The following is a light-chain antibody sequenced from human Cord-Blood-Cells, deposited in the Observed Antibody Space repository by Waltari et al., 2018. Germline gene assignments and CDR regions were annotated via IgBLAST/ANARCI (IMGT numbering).Light chain of an antibody. CDR2: GAS. Sequence: EIVLTQSPGTLSLSPGERATLSCRASQSVSSSYLAWYQQNPRQAPRFLIYGASSRATGIPDRISGSGSGTDFTLTFSRQEPEDFAVYYCQQYGSSPFTFGPKTKVDIK. CDR3: QQYGSSPFT. CDR1: QSVSSSY. V-gene: IGKV3-20*01. J-gene: IGKJ3*01.